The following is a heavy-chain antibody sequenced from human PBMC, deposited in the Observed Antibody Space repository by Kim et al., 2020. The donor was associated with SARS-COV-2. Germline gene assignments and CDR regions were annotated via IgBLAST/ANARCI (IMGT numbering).Heavy chain of an antibody. Sequence: YAQKLQGRVTMTTDTSTSTAYMELRSLRSDDTAVYYGARGGGSSSWYGDYWGQGTLVTVSS. CDR3: ARGGGSSSWYGDY. D-gene: IGHD6-13*01. V-gene: IGHV1-18*01. J-gene: IGHJ4*02.